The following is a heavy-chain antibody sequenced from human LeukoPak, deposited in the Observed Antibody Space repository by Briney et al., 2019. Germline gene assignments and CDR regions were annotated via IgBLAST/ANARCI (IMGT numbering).Heavy chain of an antibody. Sequence: GGSLRLSCAASGFTFSSYAMSWVRQAPGKGLEWVSSISSSSSYIYYADSVKGRFTISRDNSKNTLYLQTNSLRAEDTAVYYCAKNPRGSWGYYFDYWGQGTLVTVSS. J-gene: IGHJ4*02. CDR2: ISSSSSYI. CDR3: AKNPRGSWGYYFDY. D-gene: IGHD6-13*01. V-gene: IGHV3-21*04. CDR1: GFTFSSYA.